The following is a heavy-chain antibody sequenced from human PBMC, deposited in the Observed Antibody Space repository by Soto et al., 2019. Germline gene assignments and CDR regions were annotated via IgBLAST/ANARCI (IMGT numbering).Heavy chain of an antibody. D-gene: IGHD1-7*01. CDR1: GGSFSGYY. J-gene: IGHJ1*01. CDR3: ASVITGTIKRLDH. CDR2: INHSGST. Sequence: SETLSLTCAVYGGSFSGYYWSWIRQPPGKGLEWIGEINHSGSTNYNPSLKSRVTISVDTSKNQFSLKLSSVTAADTAVYYCASVITGTIKRLDHWGHGTLVTVSS. V-gene: IGHV4-34*01.